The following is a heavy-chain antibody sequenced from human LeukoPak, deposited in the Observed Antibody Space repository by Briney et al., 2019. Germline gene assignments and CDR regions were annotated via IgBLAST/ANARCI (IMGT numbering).Heavy chain of an antibody. CDR3: ASLGTLVP. V-gene: IGHV3-74*03. Sequence: GGSLRLSCAASGFTFSTYLMHWVRQAPGKGLVWVSRINTDGSITTYADSVKGRFTISRDSAKNTLYLQMNSLRDEDTAVYYCASLGTLVPWGQGTLVTVSS. J-gene: IGHJ5*02. CDR2: INTDGSIT. D-gene: IGHD3-9*01. CDR1: GFTFSTYL.